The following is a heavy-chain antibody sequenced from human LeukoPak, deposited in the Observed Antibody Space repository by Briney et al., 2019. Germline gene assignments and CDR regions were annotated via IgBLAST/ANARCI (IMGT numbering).Heavy chain of an antibody. CDR2: GSRTADP. CDR1: GGSFSSSNW. D-gene: IGHD1-26*01. CDR3: SRASGAFCPFGY. V-gene: IGHV4-4*02. Sequence: SVPLSLTCGVSGGSFSSSNWWGWVGHPPGQGLEWIGEGSRTADPNYTPYLHGPVTMYLARSRHQLPLTLTSVNATDTAKYSCSRASGAFCPFGYWGQGTLVIVPP. J-gene: IGHJ4*02.